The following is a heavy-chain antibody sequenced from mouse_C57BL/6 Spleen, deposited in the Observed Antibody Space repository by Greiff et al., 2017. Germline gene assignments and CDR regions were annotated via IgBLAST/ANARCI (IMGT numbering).Heavy chain of an antibody. V-gene: IGHV1-82*01. CDR3: AREGDFAY. Sequence: QVQLQQSGPELVKPGASVKISCKASGYAFSSSWMNWVKQRPGKGLEWIGRIYPGDGDTNYNGKFKGKATRTADKSSSTAYMQLSSLTSEDSAVYFCAREGDFAYWGQGTLVTVSA. CDR1: GYAFSSSW. CDR2: IYPGDGDT. J-gene: IGHJ3*01.